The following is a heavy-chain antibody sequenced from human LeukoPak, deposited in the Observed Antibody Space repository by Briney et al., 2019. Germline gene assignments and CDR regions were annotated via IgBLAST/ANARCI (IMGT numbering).Heavy chain of an antibody. CDR2: IYYSGST. Sequence: PSETLSLTCTVSGGSISSSSYYWGWIRQPPGKGLEWIGSIYYSGSTYYNPSLKSRVTISVDTSKNQFSLKLSSVTAADTAVYYCARAPRFTTLIDYWGQGTLVTVSS. CDR1: GGSISSSSYY. CDR3: ARAPRFTTLIDY. J-gene: IGHJ4*02. V-gene: IGHV4-39*07. D-gene: IGHD3-22*01.